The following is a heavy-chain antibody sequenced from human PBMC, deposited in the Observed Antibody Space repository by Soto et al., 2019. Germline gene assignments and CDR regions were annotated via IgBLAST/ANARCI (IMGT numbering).Heavy chain of an antibody. Sequence: QITLKESGPTLVKPTQTLTLTCTFSGFSLSTSGVGVGWIRQPPGKALEWLALIYWDDDKRYSPSLKSRLTVTYDNSTNQLALTSTSKDHVYKSPTYCAHSLGLEQQLDYYDYYCMDGWGQGTAFAVS. CDR2: IYWDDDK. D-gene: IGHD6-13*01. V-gene: IGHV2-5*02. CDR1: GFSLSTSGVG. J-gene: IGHJ6*02. CDR3: AHSLGLEQQLDYYDYYCMDG.